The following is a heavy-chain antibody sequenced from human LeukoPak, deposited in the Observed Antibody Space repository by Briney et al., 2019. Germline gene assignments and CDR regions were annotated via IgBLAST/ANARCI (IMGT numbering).Heavy chain of an antibody. D-gene: IGHD3-10*01. J-gene: IGHJ4*02. V-gene: IGHV4-34*01. CDR1: GGPFSGYF. CDR3: ARRYYYNLGSFPFDF. CDR2: IHNSGTT. Sequence: SETLSLTCAASGGPFSGYFWSWIRQSSGKGLEWIGEIHNSGTTNYNPSLNSRVTISEDTSKNQFYLNLSSVTAADTAVYYCARRYYYNLGSFPFDFWGQGTLVTVSS.